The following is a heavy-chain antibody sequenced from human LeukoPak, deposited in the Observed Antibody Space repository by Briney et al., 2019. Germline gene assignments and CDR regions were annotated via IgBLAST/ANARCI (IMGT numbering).Heavy chain of an antibody. V-gene: IGHV3-9*01. J-gene: IGHJ4*02. D-gene: IGHD6-19*01. Sequence: GGSLRLSCAASGFTFDDYAMHWVRQAPGKGLEWVSGISWNSGSICYADSVKGRFTISRDNAKNSLYLQMNSLRAEDTALYYCAKVSSVVAVAAYFDYWGQGTLVTVSS. CDR2: ISWNSGSI. CDR1: GFTFDDYA. CDR3: AKVSSVVAVAAYFDY.